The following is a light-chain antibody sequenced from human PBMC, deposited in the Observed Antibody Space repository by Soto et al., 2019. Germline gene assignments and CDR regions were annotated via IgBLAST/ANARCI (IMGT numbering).Light chain of an antibody. J-gene: IGKJ1*01. Sequence: EIVMTQSPATLSVSPGERATLSCRASQSVSSNLAWYQQKPGQAPRLLIYGASTRATGIPARFSGSRSGTEFTLTISSLQSEDFAVYYCQQYNNWPRWTFGQGTKVDIK. CDR1: QSVSSN. CDR2: GAS. V-gene: IGKV3-15*01. CDR3: QQYNNWPRWT.